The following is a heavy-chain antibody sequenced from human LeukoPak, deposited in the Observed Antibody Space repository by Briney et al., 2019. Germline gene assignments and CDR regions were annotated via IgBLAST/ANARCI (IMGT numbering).Heavy chain of an antibody. CDR3: ARGAARPYFDY. J-gene: IGHJ4*02. CDR2: IYSGGST. CDR1: GFTVSSNY. D-gene: IGHD6-6*01. Sequence: GGSLRLSCAASGFTVSSNYMSWVRQAPGKGLEWVSVIYSGGSTYYADSVKGRFTISRDNSKNTLYLQMNSLRAEDTAVYYCARGAARPYFDYWGQGTLVTVSS. V-gene: IGHV3-53*01.